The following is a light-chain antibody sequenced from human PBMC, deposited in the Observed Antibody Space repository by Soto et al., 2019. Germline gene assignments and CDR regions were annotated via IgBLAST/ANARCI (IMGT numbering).Light chain of an antibody. V-gene: IGLV2-8*01. CDR2: EVS. CDR3: SSYAGSNSPVV. Sequence: QSVLTQPPSASGSPGQSVTISCTGTSSDVGGYNYVSWYQQHPGKAPQLMIYEVSKRPSGVPDRFSGSKSGNTASLTVSGLQAEDEADYYCSSYAGSNSPVVFGGGTKLTVL. J-gene: IGLJ2*01. CDR1: SSDVGGYNY.